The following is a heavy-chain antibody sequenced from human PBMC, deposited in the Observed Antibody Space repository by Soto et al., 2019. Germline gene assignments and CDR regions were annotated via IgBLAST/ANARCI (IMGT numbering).Heavy chain of an antibody. V-gene: IGHV3-33*01. D-gene: IGHD6-19*01. J-gene: IGHJ6*02. CDR1: GFTFSSYG. CDR2: IWDDGSNK. CDR3: ARVGSFYYYGMDV. Sequence: GGSLRLSCAASGFTFSSYGMHWVRQAPGKGLEWVAVIWDDGSNKYYADSVKGRFTISRDNSKNTLYLQMNSLRAEDTAVYYCARVGSFYYYGMDVWGQGTTVTVSS.